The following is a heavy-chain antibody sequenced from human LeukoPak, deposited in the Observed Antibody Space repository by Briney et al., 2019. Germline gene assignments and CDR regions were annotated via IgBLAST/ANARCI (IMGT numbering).Heavy chain of an antibody. Sequence: ASVKVSCKASGGTFSSYAMSWVRQAPGQGLEWMGGIIPIFGTPNYAQKFQGRVTITAGKSTSTAYMELSSLRSEDTAVYYCARGQWLVSGFDIWGQGTMVTVSS. CDR2: IIPIFGTP. V-gene: IGHV1-69*06. CDR1: GGTFSSYA. D-gene: IGHD6-19*01. J-gene: IGHJ3*02. CDR3: ARGQWLVSGFDI.